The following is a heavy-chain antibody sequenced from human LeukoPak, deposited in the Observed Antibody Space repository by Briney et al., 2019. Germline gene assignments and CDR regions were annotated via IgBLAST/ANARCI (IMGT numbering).Heavy chain of an antibody. D-gene: IGHD6-19*01. Sequence: PSETLSLTCAVYGGSFSGYYWSWIRQPPGKGLEWIGEINHSGSTNYNPSLKSRVTMSVDTSKNQFSLKLRSVTAADTAVYYCAREYSSGWSDAFDIWGRGTMVTVSS. V-gene: IGHV4-34*01. CDR3: AREYSSGWSDAFDI. J-gene: IGHJ3*02. CDR2: INHSGST. CDR1: GGSFSGYY.